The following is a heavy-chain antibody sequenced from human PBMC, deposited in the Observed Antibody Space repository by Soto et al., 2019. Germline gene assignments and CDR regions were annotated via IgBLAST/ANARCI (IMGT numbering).Heavy chain of an antibody. V-gene: IGHV3-23*01. CDR3: ARVSGTITIFGVLIPTHWYFDL. D-gene: IGHD3-3*01. CDR2: ITGSGGAT. CDR1: GFPFSTYV. Sequence: GGSLRLSCAASGFPFSTYVMSWVRQAPGKGLDWVSSITGSGGATHYADSVKGRFTVSRDDSKNTLFLQMNSLKAEDTAVYYCARVSGTITIFGVLIPTHWYFDLWGRGTLVTVSS. J-gene: IGHJ2*01.